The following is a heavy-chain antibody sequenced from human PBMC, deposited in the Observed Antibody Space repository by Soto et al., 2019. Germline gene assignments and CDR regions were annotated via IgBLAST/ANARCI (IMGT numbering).Heavy chain of an antibody. CDR2: LSHDERRR. CDR3: AREQKTSHYRTADL. Sequence: QVQLVESGGGVVQPGRSLRLSCAASGFNFSNYDMHWVRQTPDKGLEWVAVLSHDERRRNHAQSVRASFTISRDNSKYTLYIQMDSLKTEETSLYYCAREQKTSHYRTADLWVQGTLLTVSS. J-gene: IGHJ4*02. D-gene: IGHD3-9*01. V-gene: IGHV3-30*14. CDR1: GFNFSNYD.